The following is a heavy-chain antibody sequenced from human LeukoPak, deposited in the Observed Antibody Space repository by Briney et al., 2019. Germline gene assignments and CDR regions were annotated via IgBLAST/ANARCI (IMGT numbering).Heavy chain of an antibody. CDR1: GFTFSSYG. Sequence: GGSLRLSCAASGFTFSSYGMHWVRQAPGKGLEWVAVIWYDGSNKYYADSVKGRFTISRDNSKNTLYLQMNSLGAEDTAVYYCARNPPTYGDYVGLAFDIWGQGTMVTVSS. CDR3: ARNPPTYGDYVGLAFDI. J-gene: IGHJ3*02. V-gene: IGHV3-33*01. D-gene: IGHD4-17*01. CDR2: IWYDGSNK.